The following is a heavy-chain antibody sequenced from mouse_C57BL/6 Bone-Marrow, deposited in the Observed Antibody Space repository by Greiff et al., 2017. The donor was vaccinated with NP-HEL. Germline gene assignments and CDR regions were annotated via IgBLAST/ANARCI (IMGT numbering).Heavy chain of an antibody. CDR1: GFTFSDYY. CDR3: ARDQGDLYYFDY. Sequence: EVHLVESEGGLVQPGSSMKLSCTASGFTFSDYYMAWVRQVPEKGLEWVANINYDGSSTYYLDSLKSRFIISRDNAKNILYLQMSSLKSEDTATYYCARDQGDLYYFDYWGQGTTLTVSS. V-gene: IGHV5-16*01. J-gene: IGHJ2*01. CDR2: INYDGSST. D-gene: IGHD3-2*02.